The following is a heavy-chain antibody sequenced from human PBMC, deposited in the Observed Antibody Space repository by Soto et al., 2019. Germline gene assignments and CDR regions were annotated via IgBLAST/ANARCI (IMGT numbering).Heavy chain of an antibody. D-gene: IGHD2-2*01. J-gene: IGHJ6*02. Sequence: ASVKVSCKASGYTFTSYGISWVRQAPGQGLEWMGWISAYNGNTNYAQKLQGRVTMTTDTSTSTAYMELRSLRSDDTAVYYCARDPHRSSTGRVYYYYYYGMDVWGQGTTVTVSS. CDR2: ISAYNGNT. V-gene: IGHV1-18*01. CDR3: ARDPHRSSTGRVYYYYYYGMDV. CDR1: GYTFTSYG.